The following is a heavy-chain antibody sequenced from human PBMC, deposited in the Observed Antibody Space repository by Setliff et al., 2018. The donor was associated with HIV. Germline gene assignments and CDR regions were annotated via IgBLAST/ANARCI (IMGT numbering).Heavy chain of an antibody. CDR2: INPKSDGT. V-gene: IGHV1-2*04. CDR3: ARDYYDSSGYIFFPGLPDY. D-gene: IGHD3-22*01. J-gene: IGHJ4*02. Sequence: ASVKVSCKASGYSFTDYYIHWVRQAPGQGLEWMGWINPKSDGTNYAQKFQGWITMTRDTSISTAYMELSRLRSDDTAVYYCARDYYDSSGYIFFPGLPDYWGQGTLVTVSS. CDR1: GYSFTDYY.